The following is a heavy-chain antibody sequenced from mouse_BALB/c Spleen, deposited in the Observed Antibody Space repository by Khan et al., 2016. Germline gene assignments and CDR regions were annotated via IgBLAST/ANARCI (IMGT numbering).Heavy chain of an antibody. J-gene: IGHJ1*01. CDR1: GFAFSSYW. D-gene: IGHD3-3*01. CDR2: IYPGDGDT. CDR3: ARWALGCDGYFDV. V-gene: IGHV1-80*01. Sequence: QVQLQQSGAELVRPGSSVKISCRASGFAFSSYWLNWVKQRPGQGLEWIGQIYPGDGDTNYNGKFKGKATLTADKSSSTAYMQLSSLTSEDSAVCCSARWALGCDGYFDVWGAGTTVTVSS.